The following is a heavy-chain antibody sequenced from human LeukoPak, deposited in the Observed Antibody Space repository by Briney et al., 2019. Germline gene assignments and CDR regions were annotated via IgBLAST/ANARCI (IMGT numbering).Heavy chain of an antibody. J-gene: IGHJ4*02. Sequence: GGSLRLSCAASGFTFSSYDMNWVRQAPGKGLEWVANIKQDGSEKNYVDSVKGRFTISRDNAKKSLDLQMNSLRVEDTAVYYCARRRYNWNGIDYWGQGTPVTVSS. CDR1: GFTFSSYD. CDR3: ARRRYNWNGIDY. D-gene: IGHD1-1*01. CDR2: IKQDGSEK. V-gene: IGHV3-7*01.